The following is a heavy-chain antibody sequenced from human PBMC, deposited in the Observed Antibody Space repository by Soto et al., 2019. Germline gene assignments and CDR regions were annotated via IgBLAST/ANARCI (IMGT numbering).Heavy chain of an antibody. D-gene: IGHD3-3*01. CDR3: ARDKGRYDFWSGYYFDY. CDR1: GGSVSSGSYY. Sequence: PSETLSLTCTVSGGSVSSGSYYWSWIRQPPGKGLEWIGYIYYSGSTNYNPSLKSRVTISVDTSKNQFSLKLSSVTAADTAVYYCARDKGRYDFWSGYYFDYWGQGTMVTVYS. J-gene: IGHJ4*02. V-gene: IGHV4-61*01. CDR2: IYYSGST.